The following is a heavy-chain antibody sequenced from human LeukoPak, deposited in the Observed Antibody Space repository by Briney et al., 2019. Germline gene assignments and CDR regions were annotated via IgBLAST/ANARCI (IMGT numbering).Heavy chain of an antibody. CDR1: GDSVSSTSAA. CDR2: TYYRSKWHS. J-gene: IGHJ2*01. V-gene: IGHV6-1*01. Sequence: SQTLSLTCAISGDSVSSTSAAWNWIRQSPSRGLEWLGRTYYRSKWHSEYAVSVKSRITINPDTSKNQFSLHLNSVTPEDPAVYYCAPPLGYIDLWGRGPLVTVSS. CDR3: APPLGYIDL.